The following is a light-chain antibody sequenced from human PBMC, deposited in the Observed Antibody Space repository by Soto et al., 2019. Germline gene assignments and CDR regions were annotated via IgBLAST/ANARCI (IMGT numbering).Light chain of an antibody. CDR2: ENN. CDR1: SSNIGNNY. CDR3: GTWDSSLWV. J-gene: IGLJ3*02. V-gene: IGLV1-51*02. Sequence: SVLTKPPSVSAAPGQKVTISCSGSSSNIGNNYVSWYQQLPGTAPKLLIYENNKRPSGIPDRFSGSKSGTSATLGITGLQTGDEADYYCGTWDSSLWVFGGGTKLTVL.